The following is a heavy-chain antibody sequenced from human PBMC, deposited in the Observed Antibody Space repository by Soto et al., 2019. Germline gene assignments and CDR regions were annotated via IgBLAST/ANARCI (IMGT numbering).Heavy chain of an antibody. CDR3: ARDGSSSYGMDV. D-gene: IGHD6-6*01. Sequence: QVQLVESGGGVVQPGRSLRLSCAASGFTFSSYGMHWVRQAPGKGLEWVAVIWYDGSNKYYADSVKGRFTISRDNSKNALYLQMTSLRAEDTAVYSCARDGSSSYGMDVWGQGTTVTVSS. V-gene: IGHV3-33*01. CDR1: GFTFSSYG. CDR2: IWYDGSNK. J-gene: IGHJ6*02.